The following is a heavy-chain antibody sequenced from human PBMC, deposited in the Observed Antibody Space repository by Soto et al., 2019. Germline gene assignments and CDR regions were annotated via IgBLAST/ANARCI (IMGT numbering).Heavy chain of an antibody. Sequence: EVQLLESGGGLVQPGGSLRLSCAASGFIFNDYAMTWVRQAPGKGLEWVSGISGSGGSTYYADSVKGRFTISRDNYKNSLYLQMSCLRGEDTAIYYCAKCFTGKKAGRNYYSYDMEVSGKGTTVSGSS. CDR1: GFIFNDYA. V-gene: IGHV3-23*01. J-gene: IGHJ6*03. CDR2: ISGSGGST. D-gene: IGHD6-6*01. CDR3: AKCFTGKKAGRNYYSYDMEV.